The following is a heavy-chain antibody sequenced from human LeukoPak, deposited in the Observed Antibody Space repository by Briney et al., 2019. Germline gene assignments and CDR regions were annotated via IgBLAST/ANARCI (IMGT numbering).Heavy chain of an antibody. Sequence: PGGSLRLSCAASGFTFSDYSMNWVRQAPGKGLEWISYIGIDSGNTNYADSVKGRFTISGDKAKNSLYLQMNSLVVEDTAVYYCARDYKYAFDNWGQGTLVTVSS. CDR3: ARDYKYAFDN. D-gene: IGHD5-24*01. CDR1: GFTFSDYS. J-gene: IGHJ4*02. CDR2: IGIDSGNT. V-gene: IGHV3-48*01.